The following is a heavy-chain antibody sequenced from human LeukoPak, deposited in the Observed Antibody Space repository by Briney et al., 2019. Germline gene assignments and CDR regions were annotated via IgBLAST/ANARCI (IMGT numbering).Heavy chain of an antibody. V-gene: IGHV3-23*01. Sequence: EGSLRLSCAASGFTFSSYAMSWVRQAPGKGLEWVSAISGSGGSTYYADSVKGRFTISRDNSKNTLYLQMNSLRAEDTAVYYCAKVCRRIKLWLREFDYWGQGTLVTVSS. CDR3: AKVCRRIKLWLREFDY. CDR1: GFTFSSYA. J-gene: IGHJ4*02. D-gene: IGHD5-18*01. CDR2: ISGSGGST.